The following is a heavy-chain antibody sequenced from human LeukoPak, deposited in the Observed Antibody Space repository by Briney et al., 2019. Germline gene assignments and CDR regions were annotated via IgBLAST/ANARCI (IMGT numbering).Heavy chain of an antibody. CDR3: ARDLSEKYSIDY. CDR2: ISWNSGSI. J-gene: IGHJ4*02. CDR1: GFTFDDYA. Sequence: GGSLRLSCAASGFTFDDYAMHWVRQAPGKGLEWVSGISWNSGSIGYADSVKGRFTISRDNSKNTLSLQMNSLRAEDTAIYYCARDLSEKYSIDYWGQGTLVTVSS. V-gene: IGHV3-9*01. D-gene: IGHD2/OR15-2a*01.